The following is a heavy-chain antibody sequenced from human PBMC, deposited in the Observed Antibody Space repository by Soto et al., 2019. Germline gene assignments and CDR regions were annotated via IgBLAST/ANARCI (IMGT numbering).Heavy chain of an antibody. CDR2: IYYSGST. Sequence: SETLSLTCTVSGGSISSSSYYWGWIRQPPGKGLEWIGSIYYSGSTYYNPSLKSRVTISVDTSKNQISLKLSSATAADTAVYYCARHARVNWYFDLWGRGTMVTVYS. J-gene: IGHJ2*01. D-gene: IGHD4-17*01. V-gene: IGHV4-39*01. CDR1: GGSISSSSYY. CDR3: ARHARVNWYFDL.